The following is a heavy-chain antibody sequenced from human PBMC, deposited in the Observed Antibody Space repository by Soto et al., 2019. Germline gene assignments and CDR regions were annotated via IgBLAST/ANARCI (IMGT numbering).Heavy chain of an antibody. V-gene: IGHV3-30*18. D-gene: IGHD3-22*01. Sequence: GGSLRLSCAASGFTFSSYGMHWVRPAPGKGLEWVAVISYDGSNKYYADSVKGRFTISRDNSKNTLYLQMNSLRAEDTAVYYCAKDPPNSSGYYLIDYWGQGTLVTVSS. CDR2: ISYDGSNK. CDR1: GFTFSSYG. CDR3: AKDPPNSSGYYLIDY. J-gene: IGHJ4*02.